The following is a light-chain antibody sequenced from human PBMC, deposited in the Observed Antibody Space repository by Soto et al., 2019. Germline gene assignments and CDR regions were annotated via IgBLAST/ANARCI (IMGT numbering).Light chain of an antibody. Sequence: DIQMTQSPSSLSASVGDRVTITCRASQSISSYLNWYQQKPGKAPKLLIYAASSLQRGVPSRFSGRGSGTDFTLTISSLQPDAFAYYYCQQSYSAITFCQETRLEIK. CDR3: QQSYSAIT. V-gene: IGKV1-39*01. CDR2: AAS. J-gene: IGKJ5*01. CDR1: QSISSY.